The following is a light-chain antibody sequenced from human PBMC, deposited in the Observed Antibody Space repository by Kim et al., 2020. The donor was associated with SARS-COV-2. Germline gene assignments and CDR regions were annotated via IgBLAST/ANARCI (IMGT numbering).Light chain of an antibody. J-gene: IGKJ1*01. CDR3: QQTYSTPRT. CDR1: QSINSF. Sequence: DIQMTQSPSSLSASVADRVTITCRASQSINSFLNWYQQKPGKAPKLLIYAASSLQSGVPSRFSGSGSGTDFTLTISSLQPEDFATYFCQQTYSTPRTFGQGTKVDIK. V-gene: IGKV1-39*01. CDR2: AAS.